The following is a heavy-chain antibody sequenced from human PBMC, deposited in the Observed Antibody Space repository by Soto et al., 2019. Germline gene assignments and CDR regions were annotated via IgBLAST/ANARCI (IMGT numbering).Heavy chain of an antibody. Sequence: QVQLVESGGGLVKPGGSLRLSCAASGFTFSDYYMSWIRQAPGKGLEWVSYISSSSSYTNYADSVKGRFTISRDNAKNSLYLQMNSLRAEDTAVYYCARDRRGIASAGSPFDYCGQGTLVTVSS. J-gene: IGHJ4*02. CDR1: GFTFSDYY. CDR3: ARDRRGIASAGSPFDY. D-gene: IGHD6-13*01. CDR2: ISSSSSYT. V-gene: IGHV3-11*05.